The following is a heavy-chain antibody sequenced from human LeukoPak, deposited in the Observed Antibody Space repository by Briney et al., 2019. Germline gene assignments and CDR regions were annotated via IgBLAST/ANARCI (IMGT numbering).Heavy chain of an antibody. CDR2: ISPTSSYT. J-gene: IGHJ6*02. Sequence: GGSLRLSCAASGFTFSDYYMSWIRQAPGKGLEGVSYISPTSSYTNYADSVKGRFTISRDNAENALYLEINGLRAEDTAVYYCARGHYGMDVWGQGTTVTVSS. V-gene: IGHV3-11*06. CDR1: GFTFSDYY. CDR3: ARGHYGMDV.